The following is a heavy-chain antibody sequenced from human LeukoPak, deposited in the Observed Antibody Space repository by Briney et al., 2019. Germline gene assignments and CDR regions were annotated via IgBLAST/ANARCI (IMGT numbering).Heavy chain of an antibody. J-gene: IGHJ6*03. Sequence: SETLSLTCAVSGDSISSNYWWTWVRQPPGKGLEWIGEIHHSGSTNYSPSLKSRVTISVRTSKNQFSLKLSSVTAADTAVYYCARVNYYYYYMDVWGKGTTVTISS. CDR3: ARVNYYYYYMDV. CDR1: GDSISSNYW. V-gene: IGHV4-4*02. CDR2: IHHSGST.